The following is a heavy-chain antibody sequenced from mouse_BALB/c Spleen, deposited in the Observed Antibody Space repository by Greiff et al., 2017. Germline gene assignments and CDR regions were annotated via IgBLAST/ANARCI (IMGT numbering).Heavy chain of an antibody. CDR1: GYTFTSYW. CDR3: ARWGSGYFDV. J-gene: IGHJ1*01. V-gene: IGHV1-87*01. Sequence: QVQLKESGAELARPGASVKLSCKASGYTFTSYWMQWVKQRPGQGLEWIGAIYPGDGDTRYTQKFKGKATLTADKSSSTAYMQLSSLASEDSAVYYCARWGSGYFDVWGAGTTVTVSS. CDR2: IYPGDGDT. D-gene: IGHD1-1*01.